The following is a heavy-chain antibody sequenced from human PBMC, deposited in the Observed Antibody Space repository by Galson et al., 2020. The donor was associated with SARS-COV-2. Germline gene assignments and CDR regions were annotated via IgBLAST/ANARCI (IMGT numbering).Heavy chain of an antibody. CDR1: GGSINSGGSY. Sequence: SETLSLTCTVSGGSINSGGSYWSWIRQHPGKGLEWIGYINYSGTTYYHPSLKSRITTSVDTSKNQFSLKLTSVTAADTAIYYCARNKQLLFDFWGQGTLVSVTS. V-gene: IGHV4-31*03. CDR2: INYSGTT. J-gene: IGHJ4*02. D-gene: IGHD5-18*01. CDR3: ARNKQLLFDF.